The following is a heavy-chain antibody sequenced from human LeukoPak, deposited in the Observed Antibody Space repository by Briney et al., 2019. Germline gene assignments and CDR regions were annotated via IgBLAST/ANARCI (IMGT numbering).Heavy chain of an antibody. Sequence: PGGSLRLSCAASGFAFSSYWVHWVRQAPGKGLAWVSRINSDGSSATYADSVKGRFTISRDNARNTLYLQMNSLRAEDTAVYYCAKHHGYGANSVIDYWGQGTLVTVSS. CDR2: INSDGSSA. CDR1: GFAFSSYW. J-gene: IGHJ4*02. V-gene: IGHV3-74*01. CDR3: AKHHGYGANSVIDY. D-gene: IGHD4-23*01.